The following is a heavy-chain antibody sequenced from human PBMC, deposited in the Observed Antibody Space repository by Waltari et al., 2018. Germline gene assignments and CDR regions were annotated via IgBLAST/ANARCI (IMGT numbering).Heavy chain of an antibody. CDR2: INPNSGGT. CDR3: AREGIRFLEWLYYYYGMDV. CDR1: GYTLTGYY. J-gene: IGHJ6*02. Sequence: QVQLVQSGAEVKKPGASVKVSCKASGYTLTGYYMHWVRQAPGHGLEWMGRINPNSGGTNYAQKFQGRVTMTRDTSISTAYMELSRLRSDDTAVYYCAREGIRFLEWLYYYYGMDVWGQGTTVTVSS. V-gene: IGHV1-2*06. D-gene: IGHD3-3*01.